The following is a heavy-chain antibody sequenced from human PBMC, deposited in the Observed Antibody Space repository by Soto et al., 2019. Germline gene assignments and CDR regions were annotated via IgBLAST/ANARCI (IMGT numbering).Heavy chain of an antibody. CDR3: ASVTLNDY. Sequence: MRLSCAASGFTFSSYSMNWVRQAPGKGLEWVSSISSSSSYIYYADSVKGRFTISRDNAKNSLYLQMNSLRAEDTAVYYCASVTLNDYRGQGTLVTVSS. CDR1: GFTFSSYS. V-gene: IGHV3-21*01. J-gene: IGHJ4*02. CDR2: ISSSSSYI. D-gene: IGHD3-16*01.